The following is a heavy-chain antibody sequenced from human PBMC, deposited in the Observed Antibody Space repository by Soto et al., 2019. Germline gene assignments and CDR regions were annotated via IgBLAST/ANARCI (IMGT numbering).Heavy chain of an antibody. CDR1: GYTFISYD. CDR3: ARGTKCSGGSCYHNWFDP. V-gene: IGHV1-8*01. CDR2: MNPNSGNT. D-gene: IGHD2-15*01. Sequence: QVQLVQSGAEVKKPGASVKVSCKASGYTFISYDINWVRQATGQGLEWMGWMNPNSGNTGYAQKFQGRVTMTRNTSISTAYMELSSLRSEDTAVYYCARGTKCSGGSCYHNWFDPWGQGTLVTVSS. J-gene: IGHJ5*02.